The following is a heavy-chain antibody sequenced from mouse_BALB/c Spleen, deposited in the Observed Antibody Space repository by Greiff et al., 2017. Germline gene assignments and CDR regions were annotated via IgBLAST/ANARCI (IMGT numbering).Heavy chain of an antibody. J-gene: IGHJ3*01. Sequence: VQLQQSGAELARPGASVKMSCKASGYTFTSYTMHWVKQRPGQGLEWIGYINPSSGYTNYNQKFKDKATLTADKSSSTAYMQLSSLTSEDSAVYYCARGTATAWFAYWGQGTLVTVSA. D-gene: IGHD1-2*01. CDR1: GYTFTSYT. V-gene: IGHV1-4*01. CDR3: ARGTATAWFAY. CDR2: INPSSGYT.